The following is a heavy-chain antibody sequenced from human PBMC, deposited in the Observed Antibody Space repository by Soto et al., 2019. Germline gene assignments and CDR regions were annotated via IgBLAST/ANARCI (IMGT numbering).Heavy chain of an antibody. D-gene: IGHD3-22*01. CDR1: GFKYTDFA. Sequence: VQLVESGGGEVQPGRSLRLSCAASGFKYTDFALHCVRQAPGKGLEWVAIISYDGSDKYYADSVKGRFVISRDNPKNTLDLEMNSLRPEDTAVYFCARRAWDSYYAIDVWGQGTTVTVFS. V-gene: IGHV3-30*09. CDR2: ISYDGSDK. J-gene: IGHJ6*02. CDR3: ARRAWDSYYAIDV.